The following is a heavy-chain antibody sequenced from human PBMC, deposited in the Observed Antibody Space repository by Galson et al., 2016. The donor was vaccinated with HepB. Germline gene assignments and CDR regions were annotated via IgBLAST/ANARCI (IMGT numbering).Heavy chain of an antibody. Sequence: SVKVSCKASGGTFISYTLSWVRQAPGLGLEWMGEIIPIFGTTNYAQKFQGRVPITADKSTGTAYMELMRLRSEDTAVYYCARGEAGGIPVKYYQYVMDVWGQGTTVTVSS. D-gene: IGHD2-2*01. CDR3: ARGEAGGIPVKYYQYVMDV. J-gene: IGHJ6*02. CDR1: GGTFISYT. CDR2: IIPIFGTT. V-gene: IGHV1-69*06.